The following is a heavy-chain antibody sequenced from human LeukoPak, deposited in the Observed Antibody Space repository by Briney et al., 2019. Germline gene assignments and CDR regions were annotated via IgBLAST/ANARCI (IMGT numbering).Heavy chain of an antibody. CDR3: AKDMAGTYYYMDV. D-gene: IGHD6-19*01. V-gene: IGHV3-9*01. CDR2: ISWNSGSI. Sequence: GGSLRLSCAASGFTFDDYAMHWVRQAPGKGLEWVSGISWNSGSIGYADSAKGRFTISRDNAKNSLYLQMNSLRAEDTALYYCAKDMAGTYYYMDVWGKGTTVTISS. CDR1: GFTFDDYA. J-gene: IGHJ6*03.